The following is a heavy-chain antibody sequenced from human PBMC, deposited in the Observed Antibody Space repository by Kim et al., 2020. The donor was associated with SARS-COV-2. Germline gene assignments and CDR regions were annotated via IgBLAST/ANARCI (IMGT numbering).Heavy chain of an antibody. V-gene: IGHV3-30*18. CDR3: AKDKPFFMITFGGESAGMDV. J-gene: IGHJ6*04. CDR1: GFTFNNFG. D-gene: IGHD3-16*01. CDR2: ISYEGSKK. Sequence: GGSLRLSCAASGFTFNNFGMHWVRQAPGKGLELVALISYEGSKKYYADSLKGRFTISRDSSKNTLYLQMASLRPEDTAVYFCAKDKPFFMITFGGESAGMDVGRGKTTDTVPT.